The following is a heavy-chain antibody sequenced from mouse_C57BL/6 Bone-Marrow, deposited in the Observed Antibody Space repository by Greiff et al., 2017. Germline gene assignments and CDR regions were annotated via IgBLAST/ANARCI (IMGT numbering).Heavy chain of an antibody. CDR2: IDPENGDT. V-gene: IGHV14-4*01. Sequence: EVQLQQSGAELVRPGASVKLSCTASGFNIKDDYMHWVKQRPEQGLEWIGWIDPENGDTEYASKFQGKATITADTSSNTAYLQLSSLTSEDTAVYYWTTGYPWFAYWGQGTLVTVSA. CDR3: TTGYPWFAY. CDR1: GFNIKDDY. D-gene: IGHD2-2*01. J-gene: IGHJ3*01.